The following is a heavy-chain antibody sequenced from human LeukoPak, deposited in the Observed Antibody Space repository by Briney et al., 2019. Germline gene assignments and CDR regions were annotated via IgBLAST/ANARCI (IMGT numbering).Heavy chain of an antibody. J-gene: IGHJ4*02. V-gene: IGHV3-7*04. Sequence: GGSLGLSCAPSGSTFGTYWMTWVRQAPGKGLEWVANIKQDGNEKSYVDSVKGRFTISRDNAQSSLYLQMNSLRAEDTAVYYCARGYYGSPDYWGQGTLVTVSS. D-gene: IGHD3-10*01. CDR2: IKQDGNEK. CDR1: GSTFGTYW. CDR3: ARGYYGSPDY.